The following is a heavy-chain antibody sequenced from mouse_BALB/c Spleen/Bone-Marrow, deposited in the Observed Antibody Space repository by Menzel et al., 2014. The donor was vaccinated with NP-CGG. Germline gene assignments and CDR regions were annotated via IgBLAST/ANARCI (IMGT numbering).Heavy chain of an antibody. CDR3: VRHEGGYGYDAWFAY. V-gene: IGHV10-1*02. J-gene: IGHJ3*01. Sequence: DVMLVESGGGLVQPQGSLKLSCAASGFTFNTYAMNWVRQAPGKGLEWVARIRSKSNNYATYYADSVKDRFTISRDDSQSTLYLQMNNLKTEDTAMYYCVRHEGGYGYDAWFAYWGQGTLVTVSA. D-gene: IGHD2-2*01. CDR2: IRSKSNNYAT. CDR1: GFTFNTYA.